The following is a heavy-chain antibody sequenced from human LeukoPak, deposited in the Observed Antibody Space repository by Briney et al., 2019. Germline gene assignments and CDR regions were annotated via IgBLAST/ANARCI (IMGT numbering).Heavy chain of an antibody. CDR2: ISSSSSTI. CDR3: ARDQYGSGSFDY. J-gene: IGHJ4*02. Sequence: GGSLRLSCAASGFTFSSYDMNCVRQAPGKGLEWVSSISSSSSTIYYADSVKGRFTISRDNANNSLYLQMNSLRAEDTAVYYCARDQYGSGSFDYWGQGTLVTVSS. V-gene: IGHV3-48*04. CDR1: GFTFSSYD. D-gene: IGHD3-10*01.